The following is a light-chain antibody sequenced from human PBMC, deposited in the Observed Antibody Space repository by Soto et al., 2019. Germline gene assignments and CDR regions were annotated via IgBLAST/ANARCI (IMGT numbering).Light chain of an antibody. CDR1: SSGVGGYNY. V-gene: IGLV2-14*01. CDR3: SSYTSSSAYV. Sequence: QSALTQPASVSGSPGQSVTISCTGTSSGVGGYNYVSWYQQHPGKAPKLMVSELSTRPSGVSNRFSGSKSGNTASLTISGLQAEDEADYYCSSYTSSSAYVFGTGTKVTVL. J-gene: IGLJ1*01. CDR2: ELS.